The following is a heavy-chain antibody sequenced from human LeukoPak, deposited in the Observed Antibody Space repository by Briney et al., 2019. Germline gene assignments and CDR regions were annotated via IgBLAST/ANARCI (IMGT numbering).Heavy chain of an antibody. CDR3: ARGATYAYYQDY. J-gene: IGHJ4*02. V-gene: IGHV3-74*01. D-gene: IGHD1-26*01. CDR1: GFTLSSPW. Sequence: GGSLRLSCADSGFTLSSPWMHWVRQAPGKGLVWVSRIKYDASSTSYADSVKGRFTISRDNAKNTLYLQMNSLRAEDTAVYYCARGATYAYYQDYWGQGTLVTVSS. CDR2: IKYDASST.